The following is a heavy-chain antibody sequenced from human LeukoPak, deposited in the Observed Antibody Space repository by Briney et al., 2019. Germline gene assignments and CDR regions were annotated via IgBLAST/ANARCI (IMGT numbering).Heavy chain of an antibody. CDR3: ARLRRYCSSTSCYTIDY. V-gene: IGHV3-21*01. CDR2: ISSSSSYI. D-gene: IGHD2-2*02. J-gene: IGHJ4*02. Sequence: PGGALRLSCAASGFTFSSYSMNWVRQAPGKGLEGVSSISSSSSYIYYADSVKGRFTISRDNAKNSLYLQMNSLRAEDTAVYYCARLRRYCSSTSCYTIDYWGQGTLVTVSS. CDR1: GFTFSSYS.